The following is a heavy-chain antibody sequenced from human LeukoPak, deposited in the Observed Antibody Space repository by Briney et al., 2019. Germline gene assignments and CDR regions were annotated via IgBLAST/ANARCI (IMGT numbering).Heavy chain of an antibody. CDR3: ARIMRVDYGTYYFDY. CDR2: ARNRGNGYTT. D-gene: IGHD4/OR15-4a*01. V-gene: IGHV3-72*01. Sequence: GGSLRLSCAASGFTFSDHCIDWVRQAPGKGLEWVGRARNRGNGYTTQYAASVKGRFTFSRDDSENTVYLQMNSLKTEDTAVYFCARIMRVDYGTYYFDYWGQGTLVTVSS. CDR1: GFTFSDHC. J-gene: IGHJ4*02.